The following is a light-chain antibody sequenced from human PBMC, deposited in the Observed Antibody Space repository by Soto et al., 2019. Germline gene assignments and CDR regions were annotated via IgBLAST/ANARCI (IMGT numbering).Light chain of an antibody. V-gene: IGLV2-14*01. CDR3: SSYTRSSKGV. CDR2: DVS. Sequence: QSVLTQPASLSGSPGQSITISCTGTSSDVGGYNYVSWYQQHPGKAPKLMIYDVSNRPSGVSNRFSGSKSGNTASLTISGLQAEDEADYYCSSYTRSSKGVFGTGTKVTVL. CDR1: SSDVGGYNY. J-gene: IGLJ1*01.